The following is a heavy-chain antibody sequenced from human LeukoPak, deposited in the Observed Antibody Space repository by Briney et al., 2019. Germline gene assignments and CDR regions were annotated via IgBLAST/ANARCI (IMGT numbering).Heavy chain of an antibody. CDR1: SYSISSGYY. D-gene: IGHD5-12*01. CDR2: IFYSGRA. Sequence: SETLSLTCAVSSYSISSGYYWDWIRQPPGKGLEWIGTIFYSGRAYYNPSLKSRVTMSVDASKNHFSLKLTSVTAADTAVYFCARDRGGRTGYASGDSDFRGQGTLVTVSS. J-gene: IGHJ4*02. V-gene: IGHV4-38-2*02. CDR3: ARDRGGRTGYASGDSDF.